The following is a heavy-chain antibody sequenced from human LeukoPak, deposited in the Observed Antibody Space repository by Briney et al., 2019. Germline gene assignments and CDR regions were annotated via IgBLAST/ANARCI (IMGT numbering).Heavy chain of an antibody. D-gene: IGHD1-14*01. J-gene: IGHJ4*02. Sequence: GASVKVSCKAFGYTFTSNYMHWVRQAPGQGPEWMGVISPSGGSTTYAQKFQGRVTLTRDMSTSTDYLELSSLRSDDTAVYYCARQPEGGWLQVLYYFDYWGQGTLVTVSS. CDR3: ARQPEGGWLQVLYYFDY. CDR2: ISPSGGST. CDR1: GYTFTSNY. V-gene: IGHV1-46*01.